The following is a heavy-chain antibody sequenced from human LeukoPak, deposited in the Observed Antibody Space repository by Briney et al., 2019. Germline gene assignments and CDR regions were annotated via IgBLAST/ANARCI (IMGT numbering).Heavy chain of an antibody. Sequence: PSETLSLTCAVSGYSISSGYYWGWIRQPPGKGLEWTGSIYHSGSTYYNPSLKSRVTIPVDTSKNQFSLKLSSVTAADTAVYYCARSSIAARGTPDYWGQGTLVTVSS. CDR1: GYSISSGYY. D-gene: IGHD6-6*01. V-gene: IGHV4-38-2*01. CDR2: IYHSGST. CDR3: ARSSIAARGTPDY. J-gene: IGHJ4*02.